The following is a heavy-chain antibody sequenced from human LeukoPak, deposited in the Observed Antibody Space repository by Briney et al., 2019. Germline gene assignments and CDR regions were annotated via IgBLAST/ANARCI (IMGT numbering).Heavy chain of an antibody. D-gene: IGHD3-22*01. V-gene: IGHV4-31*03. Sequence: PSQTLSLTCTVSGGSISSGGYYWSWIRQHPGKGLEWIGYIYYSGSTYYNPSLKSRVTISVNTSKNQFSLKLSSVTAADTAVYHCARDQDYDTKGGAFDIWSQGTMVTVSS. CDR2: IYYSGST. CDR1: GGSISSGGYY. J-gene: IGHJ3*02. CDR3: ARDQDYDTKGGAFDI.